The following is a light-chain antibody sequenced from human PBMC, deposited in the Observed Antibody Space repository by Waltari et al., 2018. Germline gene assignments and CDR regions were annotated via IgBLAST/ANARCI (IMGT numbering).Light chain of an antibody. Sequence: EIVLTQSPGTLSLSPGERANLSCRASQTVRTTYLAWYQQKPGQAPTLLIYGASSRATGIPDRLSGSGSGTDFSLTISSLEPEDFAVYYCQQYDISPLTFGGGTKVEIK. V-gene: IGKV3-20*01. J-gene: IGKJ4*01. CDR1: QTVRTTY. CDR3: QQYDISPLT. CDR2: GAS.